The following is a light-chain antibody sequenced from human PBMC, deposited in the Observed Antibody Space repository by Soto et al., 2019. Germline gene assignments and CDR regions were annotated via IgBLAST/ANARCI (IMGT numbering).Light chain of an antibody. CDR3: SSYTSSTAYL. J-gene: IGLJ1*01. CDR1: SSDVGGYNY. Sequence: QSALTQPASVSGSPGQSITISCTGTSSDVGGYNYVSWYQQHPGKAPKLVIYEVTKRPSGVSNRFSGSKSGNTASLTISGLQAEDETDYYCSSYTSSTAYLFGTGTKLTVL. V-gene: IGLV2-14*01. CDR2: EVT.